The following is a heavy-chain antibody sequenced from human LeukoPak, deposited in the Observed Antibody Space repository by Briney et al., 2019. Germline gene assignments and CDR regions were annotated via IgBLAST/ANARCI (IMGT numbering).Heavy chain of an antibody. CDR1: GGSFSGYY. J-gene: IGHJ6*02. CDR2: INHSGST. V-gene: IGHV4-34*01. D-gene: IGHD6-19*01. Sequence: SETLSLTCAVYGGSFSGYYWSWIRQPPGKGLEWIGEINHSGSTNYNPSLESRVTISVDTSKNQFSLKLSSVTAADTAVYYCARGRLYIAVAGFGRPPYGMDVWGQGTTVTVSS. CDR3: ARGRLYIAVAGFGRPPYGMDV.